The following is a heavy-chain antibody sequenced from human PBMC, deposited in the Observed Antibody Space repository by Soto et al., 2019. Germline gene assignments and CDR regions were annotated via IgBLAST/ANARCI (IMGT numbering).Heavy chain of an antibody. D-gene: IGHD3-10*01. CDR1: GFSLSTIGLG. V-gene: IGHV2-5*02. CDR3: AHHLVVRGVKPGVGYLDY. CDR2: LYWDDDK. J-gene: IGHJ4*02. Sequence: QITLKESGPTLVTPTQTLTLTCTFSGFSLSTIGLGVGWIRQPPGKALEWLALLYWDDDKRSSPSLKSRTTDTKDTSKNQVGLTMTNTDPVDTATYYNAHHLVVRGVKPGVGYLDYSCQRTLVTVSS.